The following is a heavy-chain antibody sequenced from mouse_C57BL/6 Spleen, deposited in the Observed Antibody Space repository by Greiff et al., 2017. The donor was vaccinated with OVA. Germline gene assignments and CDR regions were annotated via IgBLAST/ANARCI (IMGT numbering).Heavy chain of an antibody. CDR2: INPGSGGT. D-gene: IGHD2-4*01. Sequence: QVQLQQSGAELVRPGTSVKVSCKASGYAFTNYLIEWVKQRPGQGLEWIGVINPGSGGTNYNEKFKGKATLTADKSSSTAYMQLSSLTSEDSAVYFCARSSYDYEYLDYWGQGTTLTVSS. V-gene: IGHV1-54*01. CDR3: ARSSYDYEYLDY. J-gene: IGHJ2*01. CDR1: GYAFTNYL.